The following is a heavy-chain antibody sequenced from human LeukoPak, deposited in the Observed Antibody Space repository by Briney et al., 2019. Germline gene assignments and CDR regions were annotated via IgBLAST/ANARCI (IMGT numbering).Heavy chain of an antibody. D-gene: IGHD3-22*01. J-gene: IGHJ4*02. Sequence: PGGSLRLSCAASGFNVSSNYMSWVRQAPGKGLEWVSVIFSGGSAYDVGSVKGRFTISRDNSKNTLYLQMNSVRVEDTAVYYCASFLGGYSSCHWGQRTLVAVSS. V-gene: IGHV3-53*05. CDR1: GFNVSSNY. CDR2: IFSGGSA. CDR3: ASFLGGYSSCH.